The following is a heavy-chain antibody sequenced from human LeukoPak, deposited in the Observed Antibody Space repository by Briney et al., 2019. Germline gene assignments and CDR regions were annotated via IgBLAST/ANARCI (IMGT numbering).Heavy chain of an antibody. D-gene: IGHD2-21*02. V-gene: IGHV5-51*01. Sequence: GESLKISCKGSGYTFTNYWIGWVCQIPGKGLEWMGIIYPGDSDTRYSPSFQGQVTISADKSISTAYLQWSGLKASDTAMFYCARRRYCGGDCYSLDYWGQGTLVTVSS. CDR2: IYPGDSDT. CDR3: ARRRYCGGDCYSLDY. J-gene: IGHJ4*02. CDR1: GYTFTNYW.